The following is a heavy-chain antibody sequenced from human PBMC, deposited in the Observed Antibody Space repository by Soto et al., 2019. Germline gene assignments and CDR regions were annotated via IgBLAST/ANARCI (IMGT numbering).Heavy chain of an antibody. CDR1: GFSFDDYA. CDR2: ISWNSGTI. CDR3: AKSTGGTANGMGV. V-gene: IGHV3-9*01. D-gene: IGHD2-8*02. Sequence: EVQVVESGGGLVQPGRSLRLSCAASGFSFDDYARHWVRQAPGKGLEWVSGISWNSGTIGYADSVKGRFTISRDNAKNSLYLQMNSLRAEDTALYYCAKSTGGTANGMGVWGQETTVTVSS. J-gene: IGHJ6*02.